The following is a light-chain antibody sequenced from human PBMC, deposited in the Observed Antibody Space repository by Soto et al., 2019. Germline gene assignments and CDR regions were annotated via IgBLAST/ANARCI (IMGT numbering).Light chain of an antibody. V-gene: IGLV1-44*01. J-gene: IGLJ1*01. Sequence: QSVLTQPPSASGTPGQSVTFSCSGSSSNIGINTVNWYRQLPGTAPQLLISDNHRRPSGVPDRFSGSKSGTSASLAISGLQSEDEATYFCAAWDVSLKGFVFGTGTRSPS. CDR1: SSNIGINT. CDR3: AAWDVSLKGFV. CDR2: DNH.